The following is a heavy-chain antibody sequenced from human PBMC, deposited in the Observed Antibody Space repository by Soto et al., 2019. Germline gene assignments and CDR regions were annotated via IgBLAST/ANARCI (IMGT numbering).Heavy chain of an antibody. J-gene: IGHJ5*01. CDR2: ISTSSSYI. D-gene: IGHD5-12*01. Sequence: GGSLRLSCEGSGFTFNPYNMNWVRQAPGKGLEWVASISTSSSYIYYAASVEGRFTVSRDNAKNSLYLQMSDLRDEDTAVYYCARGLERATIKNWFDSWGQGTHVAASS. CDR3: ARGLERATIKNWFDS. V-gene: IGHV3-21*01. CDR1: GFTFNPYN.